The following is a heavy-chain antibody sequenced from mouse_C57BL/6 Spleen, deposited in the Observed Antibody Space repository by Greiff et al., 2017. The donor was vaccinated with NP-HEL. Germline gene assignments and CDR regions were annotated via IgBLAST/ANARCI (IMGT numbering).Heavy chain of an antibody. J-gene: IGHJ4*01. D-gene: IGHD1-1*01. CDR3: TTGITAVAIMGY. Sequence: EVQLQQSGAELVRPGASVKLSCTASGFTFKDDSMHWVKQRPEQGLEWIGWIAPENGDTEYASKFQGKATLTAATSSHTAFLQLSSLTSEDAAVYYCTTGITAVAIMGYWGQGTSVTVSS. CDR2: IAPENGDT. V-gene: IGHV14-4*01. CDR1: GFTFKDDS.